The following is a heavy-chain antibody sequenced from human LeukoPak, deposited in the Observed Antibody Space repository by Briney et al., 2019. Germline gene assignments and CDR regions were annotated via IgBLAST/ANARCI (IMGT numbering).Heavy chain of an antibody. Sequence: PSQTLSLTCTVSGGSISSGSYYWSWIRQPAGKGLEWIGRIYTSGSTNYNPSLKSRVTISVDTSKNQFSLKLSSVTAADTAVYYCARDLGTDIFDYWGQGTLVTVSS. CDR3: ARDLGTDIFDY. J-gene: IGHJ4*02. CDR1: GGSISSGSYY. V-gene: IGHV4-61*02. CDR2: IYTSGST. D-gene: IGHD2-21*02.